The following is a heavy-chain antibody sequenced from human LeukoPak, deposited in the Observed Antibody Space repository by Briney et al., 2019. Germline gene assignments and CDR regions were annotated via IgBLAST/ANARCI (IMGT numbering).Heavy chain of an antibody. J-gene: IGHJ4*02. CDR1: GYTLTGYY. D-gene: IGHD3-10*01. Sequence: GASVKVSCKASGYTLTGYYMHWVRQAPGQGLEWMGWVNPNSGGTNYAQKFQGRVTMTRDTSISTAYMELSRLRSDDTAVYYCAREGITMVRGAKNYFDYWGQGTLVTVSS. CDR2: VNPNSGGT. CDR3: AREGITMVRGAKNYFDY. V-gene: IGHV1-2*02.